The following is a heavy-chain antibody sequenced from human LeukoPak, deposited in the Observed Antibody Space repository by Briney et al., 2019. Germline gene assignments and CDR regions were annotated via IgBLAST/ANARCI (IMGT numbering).Heavy chain of an antibody. Sequence: SETLSLTCAVYGGSFSDYYWTWIRQPPGKGLEWIGEINHSGSTNYSLSLQSRVTISVDTSKNQFSLKLTSVTAADTAVYYCARGDVVVIPAARYYYYYIDVWGKGTTVTVSS. V-gene: IGHV4-34*01. CDR2: INHSGST. J-gene: IGHJ6*03. CDR3: ARGDVVVIPAARYYYYYIDV. CDR1: GGSFSDYY. D-gene: IGHD2-2*01.